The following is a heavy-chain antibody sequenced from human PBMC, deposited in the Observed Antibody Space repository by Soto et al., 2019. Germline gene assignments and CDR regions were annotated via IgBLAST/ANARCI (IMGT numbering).Heavy chain of an antibody. CDR2: INPSGGST. CDR1: GYTFTSYY. Sequence: ASVKVSCKASGYTFTSYYMHWVRQAPGQGLEWMGIINPSGGSTSYAQKFQGRVTMTRDTSTSTVYMELSSLRSEDTAVYYCARDNGGSYSENAFDIWGQGTMVTVSS. J-gene: IGHJ3*02. V-gene: IGHV1-46*01. D-gene: IGHD1-26*01. CDR3: ARDNGGSYSENAFDI.